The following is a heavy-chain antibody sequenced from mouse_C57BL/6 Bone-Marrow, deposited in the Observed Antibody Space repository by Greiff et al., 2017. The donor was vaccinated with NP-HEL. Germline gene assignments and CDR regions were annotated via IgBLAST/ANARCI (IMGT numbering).Heavy chain of an antibody. CDR3: ASGFSLENYAMDY. Sequence: QVQLQQSGPELVKPGASVKISCKASGYAFSSSWMNWVKQRPGKGLEWIGRIYPGDGDTNYNGKFKGKATLTADKSSSTAYMQLSSLTSEDSAVYVCASGFSLENYAMDYWGQGTSVTVSS. D-gene: IGHD2-2*01. J-gene: IGHJ4*01. CDR1: GYAFSSSW. CDR2: IYPGDGDT. V-gene: IGHV1-82*01.